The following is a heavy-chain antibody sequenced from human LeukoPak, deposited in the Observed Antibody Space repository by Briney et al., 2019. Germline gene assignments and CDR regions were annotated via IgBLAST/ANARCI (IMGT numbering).Heavy chain of an antibody. D-gene: IGHD4-23*01. J-gene: IGHJ3*02. V-gene: IGHV4-59*01. Sequence: PSETLSLTCTVSGASIDSYYWSWIRQPPGKGREWIGYIYYTGATNYNPSLKSRVTISLDMSKNHFSLRLSSVTAVDTAIYYCASLTTMVTPETFDIWGQGTMVTVSS. CDR3: ASLTTMVTPETFDI. CDR1: GASIDSYY. CDR2: IYYTGAT.